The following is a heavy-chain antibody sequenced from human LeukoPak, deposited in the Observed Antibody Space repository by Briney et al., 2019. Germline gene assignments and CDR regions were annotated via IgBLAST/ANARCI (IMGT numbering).Heavy chain of an antibody. J-gene: IGHJ5*02. Sequence: SETLSLTCTVSGGPISSHYWSWIRQPPGKGLEWIGYIYYIGSTNYNPSLKSRVTISVDTSKNQFSLKLSSVTAADTAVYYCAREGTGGNNWFDPWGQGTLVTVSS. CDR1: GGPISSHY. CDR2: IYYIGST. V-gene: IGHV4-59*11. CDR3: AREGTGGNNWFDP. D-gene: IGHD3-16*01.